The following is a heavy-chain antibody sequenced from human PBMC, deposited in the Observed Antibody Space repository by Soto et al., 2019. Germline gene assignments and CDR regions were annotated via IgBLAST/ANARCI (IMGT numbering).Heavy chain of an antibody. CDR1: GYTFTSYY. Sequence: ASVKVSCKASGYTFTSYYMHWVRQAPGQGLEWMGIINPSGGSTSYAQKFQGRVTMTRDTSTSTVYMELSSLRSEDTAVYYCARDRGIAVAEYYYGMDVWGQGTTVTVSS. D-gene: IGHD6-19*01. J-gene: IGHJ6*02. V-gene: IGHV1-46*01. CDR2: INPSGGST. CDR3: ARDRGIAVAEYYYGMDV.